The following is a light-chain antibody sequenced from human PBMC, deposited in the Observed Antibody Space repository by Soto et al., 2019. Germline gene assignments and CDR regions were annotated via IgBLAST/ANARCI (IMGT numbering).Light chain of an antibody. CDR3: QQYNSYSYT. CDR2: AAS. J-gene: IGKJ5*01. CDR1: QGISSY. V-gene: IGKV1-9*01. Sequence: IHLTQSPSSLSASVGDRVTITCRASQGISSYLAWYQQKPGKAPKLLIYAASTLQGGVPSRFSGSGSGTEFTLTISSLQPDDFATYYCQQYNSYSYTFGQGTRLEIK.